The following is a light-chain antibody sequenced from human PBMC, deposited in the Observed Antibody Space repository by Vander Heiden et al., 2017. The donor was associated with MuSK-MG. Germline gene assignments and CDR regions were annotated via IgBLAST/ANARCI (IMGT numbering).Light chain of an antibody. Sequence: DIQMTQSPSSLSASVGDRVTITCRASQSISSYLNWYQQKPGKAPKLLIYAASSLQSGVPSSFSGSGSGTDFTLTISSLQPEDFATYYCQQSYSTPPLYTFGQGTKLEIK. J-gene: IGKJ2*01. CDR1: QSISSY. V-gene: IGKV1-39*01. CDR2: AAS. CDR3: QQSYSTPPLYT.